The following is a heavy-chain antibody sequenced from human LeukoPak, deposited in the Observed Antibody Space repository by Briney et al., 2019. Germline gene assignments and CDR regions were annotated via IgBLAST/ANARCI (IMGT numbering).Heavy chain of an antibody. J-gene: IGHJ4*02. CDR2: IYYSGST. CDR1: GGSISGSSYY. D-gene: IGHD5/OR15-5a*01. V-gene: IGHV4-39*07. Sequence: PSETLSLTCTVSGGSISGSSYYWGWIRQPPGKGLEWIGSIYYSGSTYYNPSLKSRVTISVDTSKNQFSLKLSSVTAADTAVYYCARGFYHYDYWGQGTLVTVSS. CDR3: ARGFYHYDY.